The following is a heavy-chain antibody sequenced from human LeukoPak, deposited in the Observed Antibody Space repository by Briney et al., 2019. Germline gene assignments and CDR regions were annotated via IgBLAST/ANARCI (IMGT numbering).Heavy chain of an antibody. CDR2: ISSSSTTI. Sequence: PGGSLRLSCAASGFTFSSYSINWVRQAPGKGLEWVSYISSSSTTIYYADSVKGRLTISRDNAKNSLYLQMDSLGAEDTAVYYCALRRGGCSGGTCYQYFDYWGQGTLVTVSS. V-gene: IGHV3-48*04. CDR3: ALRRGGCSGGTCYQYFDY. J-gene: IGHJ4*02. D-gene: IGHD2-15*01. CDR1: GFTFSSYS.